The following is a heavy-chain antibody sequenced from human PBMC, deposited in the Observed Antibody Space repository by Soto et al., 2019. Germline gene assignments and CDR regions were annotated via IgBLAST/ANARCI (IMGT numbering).Heavy chain of an antibody. D-gene: IGHD6-13*01. CDR1: GGSISSSSYY. V-gene: IGHV4-39*01. CDR3: ARSGGYSGSWKLDY. J-gene: IGHJ4*02. CDR2: IYYRGKT. Sequence: QLQLQQSAPGLVRPSETLSLTCTVSGGSISSSSYYWGGIRQPPGKGLEWTGSIYYRGKTYYNQSPRSRVSIYVSTSKNQVSLRLTSVTAAGTAMYCCARSGGYSGSWKLDYWGQGTLVTVSS.